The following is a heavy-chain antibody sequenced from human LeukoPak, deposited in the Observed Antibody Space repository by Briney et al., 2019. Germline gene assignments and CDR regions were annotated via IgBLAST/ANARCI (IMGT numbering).Heavy chain of an antibody. D-gene: IGHD3-16*01. CDR3: ARGEDAPGGLFDY. CDR2: IIPIFGTA. V-gene: IGHV1-69*13. Sequence: SVKVSCKASGGTFSSYAISWVRQAPGQGLEWMGGIIPIFGTANYAQKFQGRVTITADESTSTAYMELSSLRSEDTAVYYCARGEDAPGGLFDYWGQGTLVTVSS. CDR1: GGTFSSYA. J-gene: IGHJ4*02.